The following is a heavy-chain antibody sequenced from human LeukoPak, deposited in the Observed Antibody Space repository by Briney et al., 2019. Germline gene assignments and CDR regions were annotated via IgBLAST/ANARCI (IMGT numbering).Heavy chain of an antibody. V-gene: IGHV4-34*01. J-gene: IGHJ4*02. CDR1: GGSFSGYY. D-gene: IGHD3-16*01. CDR2: INHSGST. CDR3: ARGGPWGPDY. Sequence: SETLSLTCAVYGGSFSGYYWSWIRQPPGKGLEWIGEINHSGSTNYNPSLKSRVTISVDTSKNQFSLKLSSVTAADTAVYYCARGGPWGPDYWGQGTLVTVSS.